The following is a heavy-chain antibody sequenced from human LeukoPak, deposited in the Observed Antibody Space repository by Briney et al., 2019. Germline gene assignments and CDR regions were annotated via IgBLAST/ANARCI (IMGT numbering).Heavy chain of an antibody. CDR3: AKDPIDWGTIYFDY. D-gene: IGHD3-9*01. Sequence: PGGSLRLSCAASGFTFSRYSMNWVRQAPGKGLEWVSSISSGSSFMYYADSVKGRFTISRDNSKNTLYLQMNSLRAEDTAVYYCAKDPIDWGTIYFDYWGQGTLVTVSS. J-gene: IGHJ4*02. CDR2: ISSGSSFM. CDR1: GFTFSRYS. V-gene: IGHV3-21*04.